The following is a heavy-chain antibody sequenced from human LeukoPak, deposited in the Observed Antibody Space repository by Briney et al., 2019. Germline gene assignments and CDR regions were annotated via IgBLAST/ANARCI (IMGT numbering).Heavy chain of an antibody. V-gene: IGHV3-23*01. CDR1: GFTFSSYA. J-gene: IGHJ4*02. CDR2: ISGSGGST. CDR3: AKEMIAMVRGVKPFDY. D-gene: IGHD3-10*01. Sequence: GGSLRLSCAASGFTFSSYAMSWVRQAPGKGLEWVSAISGSGGSTYYADSVKGRFTISRDNSKNTLYLQMNSLRAEDTAVYYCAKEMIAMVRGVKPFDYWGQGTLVTVSS.